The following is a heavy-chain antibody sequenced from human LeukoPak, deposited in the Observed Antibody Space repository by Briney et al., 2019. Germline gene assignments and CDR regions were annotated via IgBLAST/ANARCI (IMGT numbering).Heavy chain of an antibody. CDR3: ARVAPEDRRPITEYFQH. Sequence: HPGGSLRLSCAASGFTFSSYWMHWVRQAPGKGLVWVSRINSDGSSTSYAYSVKGRFTISRDNAKNTLYLQMNSLRAEDTAVYYCARVAPEDRRPITEYFQHWGQGTLVSVSS. V-gene: IGHV3-74*01. J-gene: IGHJ1*01. D-gene: IGHD1-14*01. CDR1: GFTFSSYW. CDR2: INSDGSST.